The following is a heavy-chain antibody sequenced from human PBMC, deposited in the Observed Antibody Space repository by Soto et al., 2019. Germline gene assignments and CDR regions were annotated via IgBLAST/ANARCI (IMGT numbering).Heavy chain of an antibody. D-gene: IGHD5-12*01. CDR3: ARDRGYGYNFSLDENYYYYGMDV. CDR1: GGTFSSYA. J-gene: IGHJ6*02. CDR2: IIPIFGTA. V-gene: IGHV1-69*13. Sequence: ASVKVSCKASGGTFSSYAISWVRQAPGQGLEWMGGIIPIFGTANYAQKFQGRVTITADESTSTAYMELSSLRSEDTAVYYCARDRGYGYNFSLDENYYYYGMDVWGQGTTVTVSS.